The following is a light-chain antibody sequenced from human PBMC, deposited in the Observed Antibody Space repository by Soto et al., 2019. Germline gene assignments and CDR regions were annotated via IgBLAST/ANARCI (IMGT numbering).Light chain of an antibody. CDR1: KVGSRS. CDR2: YDS. Sequence: SYELTQPPSVSVAPGETARFSCGGNKVGSRSVHWYQQKPGQAPFLVIYYDSDRPSGIPERFSGSNSGNTATLIISRVEAGDEADYYCQVWEATGDQVVFGGGTKLTVL. CDR3: QVWEATGDQVV. J-gene: IGLJ2*01. V-gene: IGLV3-21*01.